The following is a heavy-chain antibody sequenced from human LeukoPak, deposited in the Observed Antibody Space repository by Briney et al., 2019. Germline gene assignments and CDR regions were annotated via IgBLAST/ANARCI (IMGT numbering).Heavy chain of an antibody. V-gene: IGHV1-18*01. D-gene: IGHD4-17*01. CDR3: ARGALRYGDPSFDY. CDR1: GYTFISYA. CDR2: ISVYNGNA. J-gene: IGHJ4*02. Sequence: ASVKVSCKASGYTFISYAITWVRQAPGQGLEWMGWISVYNGNANYAQKVQGRVTMTIDTSTSTAYMELRSLRSDDTAVYYCARGALRYGDPSFDYWGQGTLVTVSS.